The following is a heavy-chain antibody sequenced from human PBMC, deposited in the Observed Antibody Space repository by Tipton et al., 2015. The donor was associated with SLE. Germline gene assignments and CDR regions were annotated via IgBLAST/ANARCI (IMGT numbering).Heavy chain of an antibody. D-gene: IGHD2-2*01. V-gene: IGHV3-11*06. J-gene: IGHJ4*02. CDR3: ARVNGPARVDY. CDR1: GFTFSDYY. Sequence: GSLRLSCAASGFTFSDYYMRWIRQAPGNGLEWVSYISSSSSYTNYADSVKGRFTISRDNAKNSLYLQMNSLRAEDTAVYYCARVNGPARVDYWGQGTLVTVSS. CDR2: ISSSSSYT.